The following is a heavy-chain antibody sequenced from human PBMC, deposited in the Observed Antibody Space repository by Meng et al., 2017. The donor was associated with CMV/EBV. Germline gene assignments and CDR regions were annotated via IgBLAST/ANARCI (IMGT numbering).Heavy chain of an antibody. J-gene: IGHJ5*02. CDR2: IIPIFGTA. V-gene: IGHV1-69*06. Sequence: SDAISWVRKAHGQGLEWMGGIIPIFGTANYAQKFQGRVTITADKSTSTAYMELSSLRSEDTAVYYCAREPKDYYYDSSGYSNWFDPWGQGTLVTVSS. D-gene: IGHD3-22*01. CDR1: SDA. CDR3: AREPKDYYYDSSGYSNWFDP.